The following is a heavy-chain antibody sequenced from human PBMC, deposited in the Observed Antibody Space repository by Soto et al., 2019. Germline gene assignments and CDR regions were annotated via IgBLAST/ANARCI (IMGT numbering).Heavy chain of an antibody. CDR2: INAANGNT. J-gene: IGHJ4*02. Sequence: ASVQVSCQASGYTFTSYAMHWVRQAPGQRLEWMGWINAANGNTKYSQKFQGRVTITRDTSASTAYMELSSLRSEDTAVYYCARGGVGYCSGGSCSVGRSYCNFDDWGQGTLVTVSS. V-gene: IGHV1-3*01. CDR3: ARGGVGYCSGGSCSVGRSYCNFDD. D-gene: IGHD2-15*01. CDR1: GYTFTSYA.